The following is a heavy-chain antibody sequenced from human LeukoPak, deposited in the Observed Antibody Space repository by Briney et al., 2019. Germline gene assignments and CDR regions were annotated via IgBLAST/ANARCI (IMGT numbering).Heavy chain of an antibody. CDR3: ARDQGIAASGGDFDY. Sequence: GASVKVSCKASGGTFSSYAISWVRQAPGQGLEWMGWISAYNGNTNYAQKLQGRVTMTTDTSTSTAYMELRSLRSDDTAVYYCARDQGIAASGGDFDYWGQGTLVTVSS. CDR1: GGTFSSYA. D-gene: IGHD6-13*01. V-gene: IGHV1-18*01. CDR2: ISAYNGNT. J-gene: IGHJ4*02.